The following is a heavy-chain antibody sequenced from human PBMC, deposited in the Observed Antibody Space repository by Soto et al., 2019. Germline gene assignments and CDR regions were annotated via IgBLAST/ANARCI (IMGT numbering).Heavy chain of an antibody. CDR3: ARRIPFGYRMDV. CDR1: GFTFSSYA. V-gene: IGHV3-64*01. CDR2: ITSNGGNT. D-gene: IGHD2-21*01. Sequence: PGGSLRLSCAASGFTFSSYAMHWVRQAPGKGLEYVSVITSNGGNTDYASSVKGRFTISRDNSKNTLYLQMGSLRAEDMAVYYCARRIPFGYRMDVWGQGTTVTVSS. J-gene: IGHJ6*02.